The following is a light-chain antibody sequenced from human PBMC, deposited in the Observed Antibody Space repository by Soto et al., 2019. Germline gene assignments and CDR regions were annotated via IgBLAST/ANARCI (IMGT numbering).Light chain of an antibody. CDR3: QQYGSSGT. CDR1: QTVRSSS. Sequence: EIVLTQSTGPLSLSAGERATLSCRASQTVRSSSLAWYQQKPGQAPRLLIYGASNRATGIPDRFSGSGSGTDFTLTISRLEPEDFAVYYCQQYGSSGTLGQGTKVDIK. V-gene: IGKV3-20*01. J-gene: IGKJ1*01. CDR2: GAS.